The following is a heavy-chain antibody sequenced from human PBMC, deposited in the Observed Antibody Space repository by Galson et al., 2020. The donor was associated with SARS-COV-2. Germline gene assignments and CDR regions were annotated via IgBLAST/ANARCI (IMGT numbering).Heavy chain of an antibody. D-gene: IGHD3-22*01. CDR2: IYYSGST. J-gene: IGHJ3*02. Sequence: ETSETLSLTCTVSGGSISSGGYYWSWLRQHPGQGLEWIGYIYYSGSTYYNPSLKSRVPISVDTSKHQFSLKLSSVTAADTAVYYCARVRTTMIVVVITSEAFDIWGQGTMVTVSS. CDR1: GGSISSGGYY. V-gene: IGHV4-31*03. CDR3: ARVRTTMIVVVITSEAFDI.